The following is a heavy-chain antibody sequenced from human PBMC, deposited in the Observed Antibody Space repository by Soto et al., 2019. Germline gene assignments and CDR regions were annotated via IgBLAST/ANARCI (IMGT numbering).Heavy chain of an antibody. J-gene: IGHJ4*02. D-gene: IGHD1-1*01. CDR3: ARSPGSTIANNLDY. CDR1: GGSINNYY. CDR2: IYYSGST. Sequence: SSETLSLTCTVSGGSINNYYWNWIRQPPGKGLEWIGYIYYSGSTSYNPSLKSRVTISVDRSKNQFALKLSSVTAADTAVYYCARSPGSTIANNLDYWGQGTPVTVSS. V-gene: IGHV4-59*08.